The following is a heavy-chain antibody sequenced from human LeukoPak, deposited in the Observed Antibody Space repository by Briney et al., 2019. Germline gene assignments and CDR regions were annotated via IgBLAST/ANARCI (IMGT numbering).Heavy chain of an antibody. CDR3: ARHDPYSSGWYSDY. J-gene: IGHJ4*02. CDR1: GGSISSYY. Sequence: SETLSLTCTVSGGSISSYYWSWIRRPPGKGLEWIGYIYYSGSTNYNPSLKSRVTISVDTSKNQFSLKLSSVTAADTAVYYCARHDPYSSGWYSDYWGQGTLVTVSS. CDR2: IYYSGST. V-gene: IGHV4-59*08. D-gene: IGHD6-19*01.